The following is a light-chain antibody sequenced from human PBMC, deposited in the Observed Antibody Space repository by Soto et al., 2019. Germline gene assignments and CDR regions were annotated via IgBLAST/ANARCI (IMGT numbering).Light chain of an antibody. J-gene: IGKJ3*01. CDR3: QQYGNTPPT. V-gene: IGKV4-1*01. CDR2: WAS. Sequence: DIVMTQSPDSLAVSLGERATINCRSSQSVLYSSDNKNYLAWYQQKPGQPPKLLMSWASTRESGVPARFTGRGSGTDFALTISSLQADDVAVYYCQQYGNTPPTFGPGTKVHIK. CDR1: QSVLYSSDNKNY.